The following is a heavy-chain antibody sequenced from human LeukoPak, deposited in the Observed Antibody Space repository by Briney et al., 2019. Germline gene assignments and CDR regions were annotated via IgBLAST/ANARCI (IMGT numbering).Heavy chain of an antibody. Sequence: GGSLRLSCAASGFTFSNYEMNWVRQAPGKGLEWVSYISDSGTTIHYGDSVKGRFPISRDNANNSLFLQMNNLRAEDSAIYYCARGARWAYYFDYWGQGSLVTVSS. V-gene: IGHV3-48*03. CDR2: ISDSGTTI. J-gene: IGHJ4*02. CDR3: ARGARWAYYFDY. D-gene: IGHD4-23*01. CDR1: GFTFSNYE.